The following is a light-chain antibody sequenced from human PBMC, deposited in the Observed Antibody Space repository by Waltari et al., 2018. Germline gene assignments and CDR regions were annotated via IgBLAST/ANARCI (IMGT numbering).Light chain of an antibody. CDR3: SSFTGSDTHV. CDR1: SSDVGRYTY. V-gene: IGLV2-14*01. CDR2: EVS. J-gene: IGLJ1*01. Sequence: QSALTQPASVSGSPGQPITISCTGTSSDVGRYTYVPWYQQHPGKAPKLMIYEVSHRPSGVSNRFSGSKSGNTASLTISGLQAEDEADYYCSSFTGSDTHVFGTGTKVTVL.